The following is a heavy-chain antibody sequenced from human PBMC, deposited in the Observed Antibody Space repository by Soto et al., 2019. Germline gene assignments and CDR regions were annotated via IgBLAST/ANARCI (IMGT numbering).Heavy chain of an antibody. Sequence: GGSLRLSCAASGFTFSSYAMSWVRQAPGKGLEWVSAISGSGGSTYYADSVKGRFTISRDNSKNTLYLQMNSLRAEDTAVYYCAKDMGSLIMVRGVSGAFDIWGQGTMVTVSS. J-gene: IGHJ3*02. CDR1: GFTFSSYA. CDR3: AKDMGSLIMVRGVSGAFDI. CDR2: ISGSGGST. D-gene: IGHD3-10*01. V-gene: IGHV3-23*01.